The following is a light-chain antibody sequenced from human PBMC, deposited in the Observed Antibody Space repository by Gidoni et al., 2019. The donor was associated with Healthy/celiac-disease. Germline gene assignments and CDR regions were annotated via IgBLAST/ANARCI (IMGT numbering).Light chain of an antibody. CDR1: SSNIGSNP. J-gene: IGLJ3*02. Sequence: QSVLTQPPSASGTPGQRVTISCSGSSSNIGSNPVNWYQQLPGTAPKLLIYSNNQRPSGVPDRFSGFKSGTSASLAISGLQSEDEADYYCAAWDDSLNGWVFGGGTKLTVL. CDR3: AAWDDSLNGWV. V-gene: IGLV1-44*01. CDR2: SNN.